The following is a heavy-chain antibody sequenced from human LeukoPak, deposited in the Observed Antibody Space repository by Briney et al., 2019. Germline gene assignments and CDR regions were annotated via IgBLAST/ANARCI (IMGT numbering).Heavy chain of an antibody. CDR1: GFTFSSYA. CDR2: ISYDGSNK. Sequence: PGRSLRLSCAASGFTFSSYAMHWVRQAPGKGLEWVAVISYDGSNKYYADSVKGRFTISRDNSKNTLYLQMNSLRAEDTAVYYCARDYYYYGMDVWGQGTTVTVSS. V-gene: IGHV3-30*04. J-gene: IGHJ6*02. CDR3: ARDYYYYGMDV.